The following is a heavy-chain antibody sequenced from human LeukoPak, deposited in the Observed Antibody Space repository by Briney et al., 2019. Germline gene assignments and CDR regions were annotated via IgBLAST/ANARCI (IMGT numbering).Heavy chain of an antibody. D-gene: IGHD4-11*01. CDR1: GSSFSNYW. CDR2: IYPGDWDT. Sequence: GESLKISCKGSGSSFSNYWIAWVRQMPGKGLEYMGIIYPGDWDTRYSPSFRGQVTISVDKSISTAYLQWTSLKASDTAIYFCARAPTSVSNPYYFDSWGQGTLVTVSS. CDR3: ARAPTSVSNPYYFDS. J-gene: IGHJ4*02. V-gene: IGHV5-51*01.